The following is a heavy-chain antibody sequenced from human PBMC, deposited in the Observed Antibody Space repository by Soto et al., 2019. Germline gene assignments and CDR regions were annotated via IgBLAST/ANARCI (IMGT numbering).Heavy chain of an antibody. D-gene: IGHD3-22*01. CDR3: ARLGGYYQAFDP. CDR1: GGSISPYY. J-gene: IGHJ5*02. Sequence: TSETLSLTCTVSGGSISPYYWSWIRQPPGKGLEWIGYIYYSGSTTYNPSLKSRVNISVDTSQNQFSLNLSSVTAADTAVYYCARLGGYYQAFDPWGQGTLVTVSS. CDR2: IYYSGST. V-gene: IGHV4-59*08.